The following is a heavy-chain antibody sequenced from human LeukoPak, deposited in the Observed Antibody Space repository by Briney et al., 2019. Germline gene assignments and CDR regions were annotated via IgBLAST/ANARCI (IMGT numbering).Heavy chain of an antibody. J-gene: IGHJ4*02. V-gene: IGHV4-61*01. D-gene: IGHD5-18*01. CDR3: ARGRSYGFDFDS. Sequence: PSETLSLTCDVSGVSINTCCYYWTWIRQPPGKGLEWIGYKYYSGSTRYNSSLRSRLTISLDSSKNQFSLRLTSVTTADTAVYYCARGRSYGFDFDSWGPGTLVIVSS. CDR2: KYYSGST. CDR1: GVSINTCCYY.